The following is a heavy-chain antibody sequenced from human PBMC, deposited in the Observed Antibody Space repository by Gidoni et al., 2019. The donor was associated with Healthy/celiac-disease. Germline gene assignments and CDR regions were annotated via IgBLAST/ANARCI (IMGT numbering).Heavy chain of an antibody. CDR2: IWYDGSNK. J-gene: IGHJ6*02. Sequence: QVQLVESGGGVVQPGRSLRLSCAASGFTFSSYGMHWVRQAPGKGLEWVAVIWYDGSNKYYADSVKGRFTISRDNSKNTLYLQMNSLRAEDTAVYYCASLRSGYQYYGMDVWGQGTTVTVSS. D-gene: IGHD3-3*01. V-gene: IGHV3-33*01. CDR3: ASLRSGYQYYGMDV. CDR1: GFTFSSYG.